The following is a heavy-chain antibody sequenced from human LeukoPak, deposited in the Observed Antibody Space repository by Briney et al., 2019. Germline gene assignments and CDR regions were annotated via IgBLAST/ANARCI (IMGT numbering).Heavy chain of an antibody. Sequence: PGGSLRLSCAASGFTVSSNYMSWVRQAPGKGLEWVSVIYSGGSTYYADSVKGRFTISRDNSKNTLYLQMNSLRAEDTAVYYCAKDRESIWYPTFDYWGQGTLVTVSS. CDR2: IYSGGST. CDR3: AKDRESIWYPTFDY. CDR1: GFTVSSNY. D-gene: IGHD6-13*01. V-gene: IGHV3-66*01. J-gene: IGHJ4*02.